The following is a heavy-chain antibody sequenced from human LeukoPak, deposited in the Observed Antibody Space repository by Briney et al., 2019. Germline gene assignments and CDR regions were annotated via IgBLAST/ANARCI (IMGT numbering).Heavy chain of an antibody. CDR3: AREGISMVRGVIRVRPFDY. Sequence: PGGSLRLSCAASGFTFSSYSMNWVRQAPGKGLEWVSSISSSSSYIYYADSVKGRFTISRDNAKNSLYLQMNSLRAEDTAVYYCAREGISMVRGVIRVRPFDYWGQGTLVTVSS. CDR2: ISSSSSYI. D-gene: IGHD3-10*01. CDR1: GFTFSSYS. V-gene: IGHV3-21*01. J-gene: IGHJ4*02.